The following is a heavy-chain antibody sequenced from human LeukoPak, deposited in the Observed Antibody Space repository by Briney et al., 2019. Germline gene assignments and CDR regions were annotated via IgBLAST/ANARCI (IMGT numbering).Heavy chain of an antibody. Sequence: GGSLRLSCAASGFTFSSYAMSWVRQVPGKGLEWVSAISGSGGSTYYADSVKGRFTISRDNSKNTLYLQMNSLRAEDTAVYYCVRDGGLHTNFDYWGQGTLVTVSS. CDR1: GFTFSSYA. J-gene: IGHJ4*02. D-gene: IGHD2-15*01. CDR2: ISGSGGST. V-gene: IGHV3-23*01. CDR3: VRDGGLHTNFDY.